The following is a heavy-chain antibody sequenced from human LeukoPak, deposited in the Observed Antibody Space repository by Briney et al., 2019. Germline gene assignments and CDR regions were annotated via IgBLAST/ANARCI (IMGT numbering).Heavy chain of an antibody. CDR3: ASRQSPYSSSWYRVGAFDI. Sequence: SETLSLTCAVYGGSFSGYYWSWIRQPTGKGLEWIGEINHSGSTNYNPSLKRRVTISVDTSKNQFSLKLSSVTAADTAVYYCASRQSPYSSSWYRVGAFDIWGQGTMVTVSS. V-gene: IGHV4-34*01. CDR2: INHSGST. CDR1: GGSFSGYY. J-gene: IGHJ3*02. D-gene: IGHD6-13*01.